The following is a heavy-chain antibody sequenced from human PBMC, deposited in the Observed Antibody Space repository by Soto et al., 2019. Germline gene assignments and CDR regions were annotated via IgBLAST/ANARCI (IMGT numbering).Heavy chain of an antibody. D-gene: IGHD4-17*01. CDR3: AINARDYGDYGYYYYYMDV. CDR2: INHSGST. V-gene: IGHV4-34*01. Sequence: SETLSLTCAVYGGSFSGYYWSWIRQPPGKGLEWIGEINHSGSTNYNPSLKSRVTISVDTSKNQFSLKLSSVTAADTAVYYCAINARDYGDYGYYYYYMDVWGKGTTVT. J-gene: IGHJ6*03. CDR1: GGSFSGYY.